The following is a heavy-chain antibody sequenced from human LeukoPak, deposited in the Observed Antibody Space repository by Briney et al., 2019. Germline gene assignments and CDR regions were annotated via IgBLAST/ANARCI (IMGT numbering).Heavy chain of an antibody. J-gene: IGHJ4*02. D-gene: IGHD2-21*01. CDR1: GFTFSNYW. Sequence: GGALRLSCAASGFTFSNYWMSWVRQAPGEGLEGGANIKQDGSEKYYVDSVRGRFTISRDNAKISLYLQMNSLRAEDTAVYYCARDCGGNYGSYYFDYWGQGTLVTVPS. CDR2: IKQDGSEK. CDR3: ARDCGGNYGSYYFDY. V-gene: IGHV3-7*01.